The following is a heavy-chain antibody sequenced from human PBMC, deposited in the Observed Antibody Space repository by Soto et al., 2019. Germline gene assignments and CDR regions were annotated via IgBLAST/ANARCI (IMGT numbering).Heavy chain of an antibody. V-gene: IGHV1-69*01. CDR3: ARGRPLRNFYYSGMDV. Sequence: QVQLVQSGAEVKKPGSSVKVSCKASGGTFSSYAVSWVRRAPGQGLEWMGGIIPMFGTAKSAQKFQGRVTITADESTSTVYRELSRLRSEATAVYYCARGRPLRNFYYSGMDVWGQGTTVTVSS. J-gene: IGHJ6*02. D-gene: IGHD3-16*01. CDR1: GGTFSSYA. CDR2: IIPMFGTA.